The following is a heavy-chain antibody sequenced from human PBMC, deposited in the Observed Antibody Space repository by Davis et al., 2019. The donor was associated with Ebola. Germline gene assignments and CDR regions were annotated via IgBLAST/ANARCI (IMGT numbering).Heavy chain of an antibody. J-gene: IGHJ5*02. CDR2: IRSKRYVATP. CDR3: TRVKDNSGYYYGAMGS. Sequence: GESLKISCPTSGFTFGDYAMTWVRQPPGKGLEWVAFIRSKRYVATPQYAASVKVRFTISRDDSKSIANLQINSLNTEDTAVYYCTRVKDNSGYYYGAMGSWGQGTLVTVSS. V-gene: IGHV3-49*04. CDR1: GFTFGDYA. D-gene: IGHD3-22*01.